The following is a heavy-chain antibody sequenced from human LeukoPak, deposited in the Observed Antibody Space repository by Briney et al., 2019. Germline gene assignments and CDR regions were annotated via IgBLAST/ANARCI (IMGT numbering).Heavy chain of an antibody. Sequence: AGSLRLSCAVSGFTFSSYWMHWVRQAPGKGLVWVSLINSDGSSTSYADSVKGRFTISRDNARNTLYLLMNSLRAEDTAVYYCTRVLGDWGQGTRVTVSS. J-gene: IGHJ4*02. CDR3: TRVLGD. D-gene: IGHD3-16*01. V-gene: IGHV3-74*01. CDR2: INSDGSST. CDR1: GFTFSSYW.